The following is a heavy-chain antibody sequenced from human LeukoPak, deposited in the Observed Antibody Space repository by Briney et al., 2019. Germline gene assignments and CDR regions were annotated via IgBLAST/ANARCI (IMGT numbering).Heavy chain of an antibody. CDR2: IDPSGGST. D-gene: IGHD3-9*01. CDR3: ARASILYDILTGYYGSPEYYFDY. J-gene: IGHJ4*02. CDR1: GYTFTSYY. Sequence: ASVKVSCKASGYTFTSYYMHWVRQAPGQGLEWMGIIDPSGGSTTYAQKFQGRVTMTRDMSTSTVYMELSSLRSEDTAVYYCARASILYDILTGYYGSPEYYFDYWGQGTLVTVSS. V-gene: IGHV1-46*01.